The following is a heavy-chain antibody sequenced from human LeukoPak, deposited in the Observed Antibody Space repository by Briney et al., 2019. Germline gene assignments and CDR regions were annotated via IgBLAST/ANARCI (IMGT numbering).Heavy chain of an antibody. J-gene: IGHJ5*02. D-gene: IGHD4-17*01. CDR2: ISSSSSYI. CDR1: GFTFSSYS. Sequence: GGSLRLSCAASGFTFSSYSMNWVRQAPGKGLEWVSSISSSSSYIYYADSVKGRFTISRDNAKNSLYLQMNSLRAEDTAVYYCAREEYGDYSNDWFDPWGQGTLVTVSS. V-gene: IGHV3-21*04. CDR3: AREEYGDYSNDWFDP.